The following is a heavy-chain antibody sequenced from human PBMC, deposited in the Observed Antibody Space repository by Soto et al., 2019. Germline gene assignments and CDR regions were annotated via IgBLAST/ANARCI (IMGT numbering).Heavy chain of an antibody. CDR2: IYYSGST. Sequence: PSETLSLTCAVSGGSISSAGYFWSWIRQHPGKGLEWIGNIYYSGSTYYNPSLKSRVTISVETSKSQFSLKLNSVTAADTAVYYCARVGSTSPNWFDPWGQGTLVTVSS. CDR1: GGSISSAGYF. J-gene: IGHJ5*02. CDR3: ARVGSTSPNWFDP. D-gene: IGHD2-2*01. V-gene: IGHV4-31*11.